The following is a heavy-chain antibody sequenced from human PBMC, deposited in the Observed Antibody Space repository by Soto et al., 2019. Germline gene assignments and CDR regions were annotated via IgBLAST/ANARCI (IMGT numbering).Heavy chain of an antibody. CDR1: GGSFSGYY. J-gene: IGHJ5*02. CDR2: INHGGGT. CDR3: ARLRVAAEAYWFDP. Sequence: PLETLSLTCTVYGGSFSGYYWSWIRQPPGKGLEWIGEINHGGGTNYNPSLKSRVTISIDTSRNHFSLNLTSVTAADTAVYYCARLRVAAEAYWFDPWGQGTLVT. V-gene: IGHV4-34*01. D-gene: IGHD6-13*01.